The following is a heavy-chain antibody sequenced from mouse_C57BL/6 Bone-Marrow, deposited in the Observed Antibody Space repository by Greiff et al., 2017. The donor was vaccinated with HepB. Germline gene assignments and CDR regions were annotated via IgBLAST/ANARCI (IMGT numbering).Heavy chain of an antibody. Sequence: QVHVKQSGAELVRPGASVKLSCKASGYTFTSYWMHWVKQRPGQGLEWIGYINPSSGYTKYNQKFKDKATLTADKSSSTAYMQLSSLTYEDSAVYYCARYYYGYPWGQGTLVTVSA. D-gene: IGHD2-2*01. CDR1: GYTFTSYW. CDR2: INPSSGYT. CDR3: ARYYYGYP. J-gene: IGHJ3*01. V-gene: IGHV1-7*01.